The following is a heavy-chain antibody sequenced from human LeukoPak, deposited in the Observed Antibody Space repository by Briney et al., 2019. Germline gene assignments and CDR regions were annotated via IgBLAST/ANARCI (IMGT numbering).Heavy chain of an antibody. CDR2: ISSNGGST. J-gene: IGHJ4*02. D-gene: IGHD2-15*01. CDR3: AKGVVVVAAKYYFDY. Sequence: GGSLRLSCAASGFTFSSYAMHWVRQAPGKGLEYVSAISSNGGSTYYANSVKGRFTISRDNSKNTLYLQMDSLRAEDTAVYYCAKGVVVVAAKYYFDYWGQGTLVTVSS. V-gene: IGHV3-64*01. CDR1: GFTFSSYA.